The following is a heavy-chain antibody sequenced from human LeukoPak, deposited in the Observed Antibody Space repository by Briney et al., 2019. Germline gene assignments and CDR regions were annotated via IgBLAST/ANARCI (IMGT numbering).Heavy chain of an antibody. CDR1: GGSISSYY. Sequence: SETLSLTCTVSGGSISSYYWSWIRQPPGKGLEWIGYIYYSGSTNYNPSLKSRVTISVDTSKNQISLKLSSVTAADTAVYYCARAEDGDWFDPWGQGTLVTVSS. CDR2: IYYSGST. V-gene: IGHV4-59*01. J-gene: IGHJ5*02. CDR3: ARAEDGDWFDP. D-gene: IGHD2-15*01.